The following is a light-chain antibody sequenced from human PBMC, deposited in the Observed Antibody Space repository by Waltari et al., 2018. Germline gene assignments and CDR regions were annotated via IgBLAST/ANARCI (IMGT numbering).Light chain of an antibody. Sequence: EIVLTQSPATLSVSPWERATLSCRASQSISNNLAWYQQKPGQAPRLLVYGASTRATGIPARFSGSGSGTEFTLTISSLQSEDFAVYYCQQYYNWPQTFGQGTKLEIK. CDR2: GAS. CDR3: QQYYNWPQT. V-gene: IGKV3-15*01. CDR1: QSISNN. J-gene: IGKJ2*01.